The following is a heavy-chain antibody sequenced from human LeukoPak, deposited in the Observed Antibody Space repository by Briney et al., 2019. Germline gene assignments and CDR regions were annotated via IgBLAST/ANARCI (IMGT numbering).Heavy chain of an antibody. Sequence: PGGSLRLSCAASGFTFSRYWIHWVRQAPGKGLGWVSRINPDGITTTYADSVKGRFTISRDNAKNTVYLQMNSLRAEDTAVYYCARVLSGSWDWFDPWGQGTLVTVSS. D-gene: IGHD3-22*01. CDR1: GFTFSRYW. J-gene: IGHJ5*02. CDR3: ARVLSGSWDWFDP. V-gene: IGHV3-74*01. CDR2: INPDGITT.